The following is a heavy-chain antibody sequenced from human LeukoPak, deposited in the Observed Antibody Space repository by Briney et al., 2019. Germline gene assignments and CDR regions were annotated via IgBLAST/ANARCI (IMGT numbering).Heavy chain of an antibody. CDR1: GGSISSSSYY. Sequence: SETLSLTCTVSGGSISSSSYYWGWLRQPPGKGLEWIGFIYYSGSTYYNPSLKSRVTTSVDTSKNQFSLKLSSVTAADTAVYYCARSPGPLVPAAFDIWGQGTMVTVSS. D-gene: IGHD3-10*01. CDR2: IYYSGST. CDR3: ARSPGPLVPAAFDI. V-gene: IGHV4-39*01. J-gene: IGHJ3*02.